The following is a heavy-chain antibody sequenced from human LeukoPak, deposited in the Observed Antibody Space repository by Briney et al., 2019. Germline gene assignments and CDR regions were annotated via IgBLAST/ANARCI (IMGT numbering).Heavy chain of an antibody. Sequence: PGGSLRLSCAASGFTFSSYAMSWVRQAPGKGLEWVSAISGSGGSTYYADSVKGRFTISRDNAKNSLYLQMNSLRAEDTAVHYCARVGYSYGYDWGQGTLVTVSS. CDR1: GFTFSSYA. D-gene: IGHD5-18*01. J-gene: IGHJ4*02. CDR2: ISGSGGST. CDR3: ARVGYSYGYD. V-gene: IGHV3-23*01.